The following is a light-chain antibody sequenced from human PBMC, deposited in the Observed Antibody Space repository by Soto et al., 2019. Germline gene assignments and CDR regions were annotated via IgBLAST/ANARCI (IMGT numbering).Light chain of an antibody. CDR2: GAS. V-gene: IGKV3-15*01. Sequence: VVMTQSPATLSVSPGERATLSCRASQSVGTKLAWYQQTRGQAPRLLIYGASNRATGVRARFSCSGSGTEFTLTISSLQSEDFAVYYCQQYSSCLWTFGQGTKVDIK. CDR1: QSVGTK. CDR3: QQYSSCLWT. J-gene: IGKJ1*01.